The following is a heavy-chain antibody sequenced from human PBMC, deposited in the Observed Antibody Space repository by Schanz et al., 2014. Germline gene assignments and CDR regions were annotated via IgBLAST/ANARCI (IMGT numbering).Heavy chain of an antibody. Sequence: QVQLVQSGSELMKPGASVKVSCKASGYTFTSYGINWVRQAPGQGLEWLGWIKTSTGNPTYAQGFTGRFVFSLDTSVSTAYLQISSLKAEDTAVYYCARGGVVVVTAALNWFDPWGQGTLVTVSS. CDR2: IKTSTGNP. CDR3: ARGGVVVVTAALNWFDP. V-gene: IGHV7-4-1*02. D-gene: IGHD2-15*01. CDR1: GYTFTSYG. J-gene: IGHJ5*02.